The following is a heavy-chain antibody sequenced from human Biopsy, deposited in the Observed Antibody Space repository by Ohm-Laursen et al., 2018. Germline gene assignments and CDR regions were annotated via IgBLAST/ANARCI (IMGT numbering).Heavy chain of an antibody. J-gene: IGHJ5*02. CDR1: GGSIISYY. CDR3: ARTPRDSFWSGSYKRGLWFDP. CDR2: VYNGGIT. V-gene: IGHV4-59*01. Sequence: TLSLTCSVSGGSIISYYWTWIRQHPGKGLEWIGHVYNGGITNYNPSLKSRVTISKDTSKNQFSLQVNSVTAADTAVYYCARTPRDSFWSGSYKRGLWFDPWGQGTLVIVSS. D-gene: IGHD3-3*01.